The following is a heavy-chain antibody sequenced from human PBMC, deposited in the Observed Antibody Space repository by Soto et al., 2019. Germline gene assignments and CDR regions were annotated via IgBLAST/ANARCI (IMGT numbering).Heavy chain of an antibody. CDR3: ARSITFGGVIVPFDI. CDR1: GSTFTSYD. J-gene: IGHJ3*02. V-gene: IGHV1-8*01. D-gene: IGHD3-16*02. CDR2: MNPNSGNT. Sequence: GASVTVSCKASGSTFTSYDINWVRQATGQGLEWMGWMNPNSGNTGYAQKFQGRVTMTRNTSISTAYMELSSLRSEDTAVYYCARSITFGGVIVPFDIWGQGTMVTVSS.